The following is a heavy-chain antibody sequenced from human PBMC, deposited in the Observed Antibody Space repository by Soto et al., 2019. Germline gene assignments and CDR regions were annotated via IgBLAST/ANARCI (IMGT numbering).Heavy chain of an antibody. CDR2: ISSDGSTK. D-gene: IGHD2-2*01. Sequence: QVQLVESGGGVVQPGRSLRLSCAASGFIFSRYSMHWVRQAPGKGLAWVAVISSDGSTKYYADSVKGRFTISRDNSKNTLFLQMNSLRPEDTTVYFCARARDIVLVPAILDNWGQGTLVTVSS. CDR1: GFIFSRYS. V-gene: IGHV3-30-3*01. J-gene: IGHJ4*02. CDR3: ARARDIVLVPAILDN.